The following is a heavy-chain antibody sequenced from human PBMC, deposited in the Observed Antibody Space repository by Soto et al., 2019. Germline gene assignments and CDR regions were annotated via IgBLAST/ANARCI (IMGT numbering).Heavy chain of an antibody. Sequence: EVQLVESGGGLIQPGGSLRLSCAASGFTVSSNYMSWVRQAPGKGLEWVSVTYSGGTTYYADSVKGRFTISRDNSKNTLYLQMNSLRAEDTAVYYCARGPHYSNLDYWGQGTLGTVSS. V-gene: IGHV3-53*01. D-gene: IGHD4-4*01. CDR2: TYSGGTT. J-gene: IGHJ4*02. CDR3: ARGPHYSNLDY. CDR1: GFTVSSNY.